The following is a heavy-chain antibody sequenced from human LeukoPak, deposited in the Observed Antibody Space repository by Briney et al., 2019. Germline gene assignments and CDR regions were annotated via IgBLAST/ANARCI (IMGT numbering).Heavy chain of an antibody. CDR3: ARDGDCSGGSCYPSEAY. CDR2: IYSGGST. CDR1: GXTVSSNY. D-gene: IGHD2-15*01. V-gene: IGHV3-66*01. Sequence: GGSLRLSFAASGXTVSSNYLSLVRPAPGKGLEWVSVIYSGGSTYYADSVKGRFTISRDISKNTLYLQMNNLRAEDTAVYYCARDGDCSGGSCYPSEAYWGQGTLVTVSS. J-gene: IGHJ4*02.